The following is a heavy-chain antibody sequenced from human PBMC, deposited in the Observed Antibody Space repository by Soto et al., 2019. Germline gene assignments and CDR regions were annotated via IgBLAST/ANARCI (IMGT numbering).Heavy chain of an antibody. J-gene: IGHJ5*02. CDR1: GFSLSTSGVG. CDR2: IYWNDAK. CDR3: PHSDQRGVAARSWLHP. V-gene: IGHV2-5*01. Sequence: QITLKESGPTLVKPTQTLTLTCTFSGFSLSTSGVGVGWIRQPPGKALQWLALIYWNDAKRYSPSLKSRLTYTKDTSKNQVVFTMPTMDPVDTARYYCPHSDQRGVAARSWLHPWGQGTLGTGSS. D-gene: IGHD2-15*01.